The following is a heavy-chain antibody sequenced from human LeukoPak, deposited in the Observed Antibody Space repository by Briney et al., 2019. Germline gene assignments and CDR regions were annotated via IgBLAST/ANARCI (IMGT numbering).Heavy chain of an antibody. CDR2: VNPSGGST. CDR1: GYTFASYY. V-gene: IGHV1-46*01. D-gene: IGHD3-16*02. CDR3: ARDLTYYDYVWGSYRLNY. Sequence: ASVKVSCKASGYTFASYYMHWVRQAPGQGLEWMGIVNPSGGSTSYAQKFQGRVTMTRDTSTSTAYMELSSLRSEDTAVYYCARDLTYYDYVWGSYRLNYWGQGTLVTVSS. J-gene: IGHJ4*02.